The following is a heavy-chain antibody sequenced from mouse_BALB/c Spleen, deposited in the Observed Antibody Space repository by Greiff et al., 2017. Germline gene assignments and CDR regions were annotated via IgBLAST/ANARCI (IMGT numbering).Heavy chain of an antibody. CDR1: GYTFTSYT. D-gene: IGHD2-1*01. CDR3: ARLSYYGAY. CDR2: INPSSGYT. J-gene: IGHJ3*01. Sequence: QVQLQQSAAELARPGASVKMSCKASGYTFTSYTMHWVKQRPGQGLEWIGYINPSSGYTEYNQKFKDKTTLTADKSSSTAYMQLSSLTSEDFAVYYCARLSYYGAYWGQGTLVTVSA. V-gene: IGHV1-4*02.